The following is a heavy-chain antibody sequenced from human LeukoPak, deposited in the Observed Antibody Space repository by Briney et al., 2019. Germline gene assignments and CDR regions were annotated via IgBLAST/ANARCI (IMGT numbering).Heavy chain of an antibody. CDR1: GFTFSSYS. CDR2: ISSSSSTI. V-gene: IGHV3-48*04. D-gene: IGHD6-13*01. J-gene: IGHJ6*02. Sequence: GGSLRLSCAASGFTFSSYSMNWVRQAPGKGLEWVSYISSSSSTIYYADSVKGRFTISRDNAKNSLYLQMNSLRAEDTAVYYCARDSSSLPSSPDGMDVWGQGTAVTVSS. CDR3: ARDSSSLPSSPDGMDV.